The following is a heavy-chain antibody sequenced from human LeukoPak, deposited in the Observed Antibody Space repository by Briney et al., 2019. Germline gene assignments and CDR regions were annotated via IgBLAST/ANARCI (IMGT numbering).Heavy chain of an antibody. Sequence: SETLSLTCTVSGGSISSYYWSWIRQPAGKGLEWIGRIYTSGSTNYNPSLKSRVTISVDTSKNQFSLKLNSVTAADTAVYYCARTTEDCSSTSCYQYWFDPWGQGTLVTVSS. V-gene: IGHV4-4*07. CDR2: IYTSGST. J-gene: IGHJ5*02. D-gene: IGHD2-2*01. CDR1: GGSISSYY. CDR3: ARTTEDCSSTSCYQYWFDP.